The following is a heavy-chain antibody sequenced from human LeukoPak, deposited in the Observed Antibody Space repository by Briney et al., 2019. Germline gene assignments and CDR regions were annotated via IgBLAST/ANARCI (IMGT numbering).Heavy chain of an antibody. CDR1: GFTFSSYA. V-gene: IGHV3-64*01. CDR3: ARVRRSSSSVLDAFDI. D-gene: IGHD6-6*01. J-gene: IGHJ3*02. Sequence: GGSLRLSCAASGFTFSSYAMHWVRQAPGKGLEYVSAISSNGGSTYYANSVKGRFTISRDNSKNTPYLQMGSLRVEDMAVYYCARVRRSSSSVLDAFDIWGQGTMVTVSS. CDR2: ISSNGGST.